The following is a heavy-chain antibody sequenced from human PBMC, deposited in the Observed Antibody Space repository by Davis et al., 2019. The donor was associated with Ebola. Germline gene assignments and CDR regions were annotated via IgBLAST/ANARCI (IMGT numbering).Heavy chain of an antibody. CDR2: IRFDGSEK. D-gene: IGHD6-19*01. V-gene: IGHV3-30*02. CDR1: GFTLTNAW. CDR3: AKGDNSGWYGVDY. J-gene: IGHJ4*02. Sequence: GESLKISCTASGFTLTNAWMSWVRQAPGKGLEWVAFIRFDGSEKYYADSVKGRFTISRENSKATLDLQMNSLRAEDTAVYYCAKGDNSGWYGVDYWGQGTLVTVSS.